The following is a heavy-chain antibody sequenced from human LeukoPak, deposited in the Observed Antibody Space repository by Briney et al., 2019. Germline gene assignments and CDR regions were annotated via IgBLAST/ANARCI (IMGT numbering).Heavy chain of an antibody. J-gene: IGHJ4*02. CDR1: GFTFSSYS. CDR3: ARDHYYDRSYYFDY. CDR2: ISSSSSYI. V-gene: IGHV3-21*01. Sequence: GGSLRLSCAASGFTFSSYSMNWVRQAPGKGLEWVSSISSSSSYIYYADSVKGRFTISRDNSKNTLYLQMNSLRAEDTAVYYCARDHYYDRSYYFDYWGQGTLVTVSS. D-gene: IGHD3-22*01.